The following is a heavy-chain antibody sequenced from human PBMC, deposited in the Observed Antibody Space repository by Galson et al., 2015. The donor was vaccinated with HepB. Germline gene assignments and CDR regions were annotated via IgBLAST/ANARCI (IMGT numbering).Heavy chain of an antibody. J-gene: IGHJ6*02. CDR2: IYPGDSDA. D-gene: IGHD6-19*01. CDR3: AGRAGSGWGGSGVDYYYYGMDV. V-gene: IGHV5-51*01. Sequence: QSGAEVKKPGESLKISCKASGYGFTSHWIAWVRQMPGRGLEWMGIIYPGDSDARYSPSFQGHVTMSADKSISTAYLQWSSLKASDTAMYYCAGRAGSGWGGSGVDYYYYGMDVWGQGTTVTVSS. CDR1: GYGFTSHW.